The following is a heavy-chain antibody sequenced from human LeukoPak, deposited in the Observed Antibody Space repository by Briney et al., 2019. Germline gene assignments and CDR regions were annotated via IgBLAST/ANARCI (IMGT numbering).Heavy chain of an antibody. J-gene: IGHJ4*02. CDR1: GFTFGDHI. Sequence: GGSLRLSCAASGFTFGDHIMNWVRQAPGKGLEWVGRIKRKTDGGTTDYAAPVKGRFTISRDDSKNTLYLQMNSLKTEDTAVYYCTTGNWGPYWGQGTLVTVSS. CDR2: IKRKTDGGTT. D-gene: IGHD7-27*01. V-gene: IGHV3-15*07. CDR3: TTGNWGPY.